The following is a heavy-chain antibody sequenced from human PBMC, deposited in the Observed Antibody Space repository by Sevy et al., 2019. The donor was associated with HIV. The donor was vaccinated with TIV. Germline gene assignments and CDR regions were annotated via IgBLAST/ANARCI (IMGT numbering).Heavy chain of an antibody. CDR3: ARGDTVLPTGGFDL. J-gene: IGHJ2*01. V-gene: IGHV4-31*03. Sequence: SETLSLTCTVSGDSITNGDYYWTWIRQHPGKGLEWFGYIYYTGSTYYNPSLESRLTMSIDTSKNQFSLRLTSVTAADTAIYYCARGDTVLPTGGFDLWGRGTLVTVSS. CDR2: IYYTGST. CDR1: GDSITNGDYY. D-gene: IGHD2-8*02.